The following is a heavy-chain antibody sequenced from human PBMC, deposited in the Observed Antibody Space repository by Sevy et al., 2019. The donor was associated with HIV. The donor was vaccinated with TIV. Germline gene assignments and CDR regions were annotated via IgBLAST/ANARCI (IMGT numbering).Heavy chain of an antibody. D-gene: IGHD3-3*01. Sequence: ASVKVSCKASGYTFTSYYMHWVRQAPGQGLEWMGIINPSGGSTSYAQKFQGRVTMTRDTSTSTVYMELSSLRSEDTAMYYCARVGDNDFWSGYSSDAVGMDVWGQGTTVTVSS. CDR3: ARVGDNDFWSGYSSDAVGMDV. CDR2: INPSGGST. CDR1: GYTFTSYY. V-gene: IGHV1-46*03. J-gene: IGHJ6*02.